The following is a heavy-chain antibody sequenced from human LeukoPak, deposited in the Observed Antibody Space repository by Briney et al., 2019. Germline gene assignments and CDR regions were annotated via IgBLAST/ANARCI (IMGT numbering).Heavy chain of an antibody. Sequence: SETLSLTCAVSGGSISSYYWSWIRQPPGKGLEWIGYIYYSGSTNYNPSLKSRVTISVDTSKNQFSLKLSSVTAADTAVYYCARWAYDSSGYYDYWGQGTLVTVSS. D-gene: IGHD3-22*01. CDR1: GGSISSYY. CDR3: ARWAYDSSGYYDY. J-gene: IGHJ4*02. CDR2: IYYSGST. V-gene: IGHV4-59*01.